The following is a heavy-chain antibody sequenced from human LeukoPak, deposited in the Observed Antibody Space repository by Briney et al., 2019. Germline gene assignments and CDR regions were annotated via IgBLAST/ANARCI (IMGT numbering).Heavy chain of an antibody. CDR1: GGSVSSYY. V-gene: IGHV4-59*08. J-gene: IGHJ3*02. CDR3: SRLPGGSAASCNRDCDI. CDR2: IHYSGST. D-gene: IGHD2-15*01. Sequence: PSETLSLTCTVSGGSVSSYYWSWIRQPPGKGLEWVGYIHYSGSTNYYSSLTSRVIISVDTSKNQLSLTLNSVTAADTAVYYYSRLPGGSAASCNRDCDIWGQGTMVTVS.